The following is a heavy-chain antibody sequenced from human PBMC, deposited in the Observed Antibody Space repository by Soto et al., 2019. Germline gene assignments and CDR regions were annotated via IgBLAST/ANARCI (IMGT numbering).Heavy chain of an antibody. D-gene: IGHD6-13*01. Sequence: ASVKVSCKASGYTFTSCAMHWVRQAPGQRLEWMGWINAGNGNTKYSQKFQGRVTITRDTSASTAYMELSSLRSEDTAVYYCATGSSSWFAFDIWGQGTMVTVSS. CDR3: ATGSSSWFAFDI. J-gene: IGHJ3*02. CDR1: GYTFTSCA. V-gene: IGHV1-3*01. CDR2: INAGNGNT.